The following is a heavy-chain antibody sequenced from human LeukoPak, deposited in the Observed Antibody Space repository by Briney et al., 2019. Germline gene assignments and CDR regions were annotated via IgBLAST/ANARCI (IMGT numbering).Heavy chain of an antibody. CDR2: IYYSGGT. Sequence: LESLSLTCTVSGGSISTMSYYSAWIRQSPENGLDWIASIYYSGGTYYNPSRKSRVTISVDTSKNRFSLNVSSVTAADTGVYYCARRVGTGNFDNWGQGTLVTVSA. V-gene: IGHV4-39*01. CDR1: GGSISTMSYY. D-gene: IGHD7-27*01. CDR3: ARRVGTGNFDN. J-gene: IGHJ4*02.